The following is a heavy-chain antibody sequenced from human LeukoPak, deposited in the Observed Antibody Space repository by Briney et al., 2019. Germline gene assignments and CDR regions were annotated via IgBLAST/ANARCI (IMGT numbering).Heavy chain of an antibody. CDR2: ISGRGGGA. Sequence: GGSLRLSCAASGFTFSSYAMNWVRQAPGKGLEWVSGISGRGGGAYYADSVKGRFTISRDNSKKTLYLQMNSLRAEDTAVYYCARDNYNAYWGQGTLVTVSS. CDR3: ARDNYNAY. CDR1: GFTFSSYA. J-gene: IGHJ4*02. V-gene: IGHV3-23*01.